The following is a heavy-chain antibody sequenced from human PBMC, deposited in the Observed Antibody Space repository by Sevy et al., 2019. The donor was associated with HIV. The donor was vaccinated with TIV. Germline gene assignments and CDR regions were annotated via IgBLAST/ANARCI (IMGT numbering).Heavy chain of an antibody. CDR1: GFTFTSDY. Sequence: GESLKISCAASGFTFTSDYMHWVRQPPGKGLVWVSHINTDGKIIRYADSVKGRFTTSRDNAKNTQYLQMNSLRAEDTAVYYCAGGSRGTFGLWGQGTLVTVSS. CDR3: AGGSRGTFGL. J-gene: IGHJ4*02. D-gene: IGHD1-26*01. CDR2: INTDGKII. V-gene: IGHV3-74*01.